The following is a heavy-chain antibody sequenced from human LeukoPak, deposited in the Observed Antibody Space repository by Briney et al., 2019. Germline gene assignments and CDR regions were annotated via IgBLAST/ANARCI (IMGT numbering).Heavy chain of an antibody. J-gene: IGHJ4*02. D-gene: IGHD3-22*01. CDR1: GDSISSGSYY. CDR3: ARGVTYYYDSSGYLY. Sequence: SQTLSLTCTVSGDSISSGSYYWSWIGQPAGKGLELIGRIHTSGRTNYNPSLKSRVTISADTSKNQFSPKLSSVTAADTAVYYCARGVTYYYDSSGYLYWGQGTLVTVSS. V-gene: IGHV4-61*02. CDR2: IHTSGRT.